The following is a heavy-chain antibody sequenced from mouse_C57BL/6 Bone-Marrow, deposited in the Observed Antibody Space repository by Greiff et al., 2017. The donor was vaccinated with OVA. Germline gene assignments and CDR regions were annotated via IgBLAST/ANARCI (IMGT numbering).Heavy chain of an antibody. CDR3: TREDTFFDY. CDR1: GFTFSSYA. Sequence: EVKVEESGEGLVKPGGSLKLSCAASGFTFSSYAMSWVRQTPEKRLEWVAYISSGGDYIYYADTVKGRFTISRDNARNTLYLQMSSLKSEDTAMYYCTREDTFFDYWGQGTTLTVSS. J-gene: IGHJ2*01. CDR2: ISSGGDYI. D-gene: IGHD5-1-1*01. V-gene: IGHV5-9-1*02.